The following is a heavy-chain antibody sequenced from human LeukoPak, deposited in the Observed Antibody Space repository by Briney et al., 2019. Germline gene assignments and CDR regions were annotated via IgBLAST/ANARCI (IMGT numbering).Heavy chain of an antibody. CDR3: ARAGYYYDSSGYYYDY. V-gene: IGHV3-7*05. CDR1: GFTFSSYW. J-gene: IGHJ4*02. D-gene: IGHD3-22*01. CDR2: IKQDGSEK. Sequence: PGGSLRLSCAASGFTFSSYWMSWVRQAPGKGLEWVANIKQDGSEKYYVDSVKGRFTISRHNSKNTLYLQMNSLRAEDTAVYYCARAGYYYDSSGYYYDYWGQGTLVTVSS.